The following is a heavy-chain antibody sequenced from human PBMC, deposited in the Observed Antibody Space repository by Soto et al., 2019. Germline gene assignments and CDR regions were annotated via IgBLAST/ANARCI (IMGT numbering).Heavy chain of an antibody. Sequence: PSETLSLTCTVSGGSISSGDYYWSWIRQPPGKGLEWIGYIYYSGSTYYNPSLKSRVTISVDTSKNQFSLKLSSVTAADTAVYYCAKRSGSYSRPLMDVWGQGTTVTVSS. D-gene: IGHD3-3*01. CDR3: AKRSGSYSRPLMDV. V-gene: IGHV4-30-4*01. J-gene: IGHJ6*02. CDR1: GGSISSGDYY. CDR2: IYYSGST.